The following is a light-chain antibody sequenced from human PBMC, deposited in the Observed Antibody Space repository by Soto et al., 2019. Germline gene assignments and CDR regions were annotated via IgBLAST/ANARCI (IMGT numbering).Light chain of an antibody. CDR2: ATS. V-gene: IGKV1-39*01. CDR1: QDISNY. J-gene: IGKJ1*01. Sequence: DIQMTQSPSSLSASVGDRVTITCQASQDISNYLNWYQQKPGLVPKLLIYATSTLQSGVPSRFSGSGSGTDYTLTISSLQLEDFATYYCQQSYTIPLTFGQGTKVDIK. CDR3: QQSYTIPLT.